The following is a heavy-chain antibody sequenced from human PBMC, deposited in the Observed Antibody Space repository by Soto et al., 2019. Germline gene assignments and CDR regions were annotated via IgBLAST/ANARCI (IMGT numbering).Heavy chain of an antibody. J-gene: IGHJ4*02. D-gene: IGHD3-10*01. Sequence: EVQLVETGGGLIQPGGSLRLSCVVSGFSVSANYMSWVRQAPGKGLEWVSVIQAGSNTYYIDSVKGRFRISRDNSKNTLSLQMDSLRAEDTAVYYCALVGPGSGSPFDYWGQGTLVTVSS. CDR1: GFSVSANY. CDR3: ALVGPGSGSPFDY. V-gene: IGHV3-53*02. CDR2: IQAGSNT.